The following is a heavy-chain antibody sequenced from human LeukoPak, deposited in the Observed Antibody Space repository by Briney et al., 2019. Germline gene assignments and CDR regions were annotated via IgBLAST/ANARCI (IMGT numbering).Heavy chain of an antibody. D-gene: IGHD4-17*01. J-gene: IGHJ4*02. V-gene: IGHV1-3*01. CDR1: GYTFTSYA. CDR3: ARADPDYGDYSPFDY. CDR2: INAGNGNT. Sequence: GASVKVSCTASGYTFTSYAMHWVRQAPGQRLEWMGCINAGNGNTKYSQKFQGRVTITRDTSASTAYMELSSLRSEDTAVYYCARADPDYGDYSPFDYWGQGTLVTVSS.